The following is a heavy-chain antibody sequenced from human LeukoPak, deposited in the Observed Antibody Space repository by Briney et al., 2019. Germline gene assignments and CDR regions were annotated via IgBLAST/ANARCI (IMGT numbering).Heavy chain of an antibody. CDR2: IDWDDDK. CDR3: ARITPAGRQLDY. D-gene: IGHD6-13*01. J-gene: IGHJ4*02. Sequence: SGPTLSPPTQTLTLTFTFSGFSLSTSGMWVSWIRQPPVKAVELLARIDWDDDKYYSTSLKTRLTISKDTSKNQVVLTMTTMDPVDTATYYCARITPAGRQLDYWGQGTLVTVSS. CDR1: GFSLSTSGMW. V-gene: IGHV2-70*11.